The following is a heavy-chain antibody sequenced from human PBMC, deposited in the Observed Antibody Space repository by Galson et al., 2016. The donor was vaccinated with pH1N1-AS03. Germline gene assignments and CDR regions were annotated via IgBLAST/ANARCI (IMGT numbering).Heavy chain of an antibody. D-gene: IGHD3-3*02. CDR1: GLTFSSFW. CDR3: AKDVFSRPDD. CDR2: INHGGSAK. Sequence: SLRLSCAASGLTFSSFWMAWVRQAPGKGLEWVANINHGGSAKYYVDSVKGRFTISRDNAKNSLYLQMNSLRTEDTAVYYCAKDVFSRPDDWGQGTLVTVSS. V-gene: IGHV3-7*03. J-gene: IGHJ4*02.